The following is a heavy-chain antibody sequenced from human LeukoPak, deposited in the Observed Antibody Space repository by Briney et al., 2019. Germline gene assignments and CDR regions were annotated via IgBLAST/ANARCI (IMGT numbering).Heavy chain of an antibody. CDR2: INDYTGDT. V-gene: IGHV4-34*01. D-gene: IGHD3-10*01. CDR1: GASFTDYF. CDR3: ASITMVRGVIINTPKFDY. J-gene: IGHJ4*02. Sequence: PSETLSLTCTVFGASFTDYFWTWIRHSPGKRLEWIGEINDYTGDTKYNPSLNSRVSISLEKSKNHPSLELRSVTAADTAVYYCASITMVRGVIINTPKFDYWGQGTLVTVSS.